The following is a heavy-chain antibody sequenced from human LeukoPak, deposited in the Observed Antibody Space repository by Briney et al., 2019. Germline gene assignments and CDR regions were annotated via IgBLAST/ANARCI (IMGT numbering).Heavy chain of an antibody. Sequence: GGSPRLSCAASGFTFSSYAMSWVRQAPGKGLEWVSAISGSGGSTYYADSVKGRFTISRDNPKNTLFLQMNSLRAEDTAIYYCASLDPFDYWGQGTLVTVSS. CDR2: ISGSGGST. CDR3: ASLDPFDY. CDR1: GFTFSSYA. V-gene: IGHV3-23*01. J-gene: IGHJ4*02.